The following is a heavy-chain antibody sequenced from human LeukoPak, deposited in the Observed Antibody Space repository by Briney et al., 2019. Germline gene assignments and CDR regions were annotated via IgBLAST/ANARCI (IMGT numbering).Heavy chain of an antibody. J-gene: IGHJ4*02. CDR3: ARNLGSYDYVWGSYRSLAFDY. CDR1: GYTFTIYG. Sequence: ASVTVSCKASGYTFTIYGISCVRQAPGQGLEWMGWISAYNGNTNYAQKLQGRVTMTTDTSTSTAYMELRSLRSDDTAVYHCARNLGSYDYVWGSYRSLAFDYWGQGTLVTVSS. V-gene: IGHV1-18*01. CDR2: ISAYNGNT. D-gene: IGHD3-16*02.